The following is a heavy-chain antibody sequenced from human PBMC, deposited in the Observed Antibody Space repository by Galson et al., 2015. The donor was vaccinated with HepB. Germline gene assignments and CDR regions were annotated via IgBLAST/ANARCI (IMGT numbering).Heavy chain of an antibody. D-gene: IGHD2-2*01. Sequence: ETLSLTCAVYGGSFSSYYWIWIRQPPGKGLEWIGEINHSGSTNYNPSLKSRVTISVDTSKKQFSLKLNSVTAADTAVYYCARGASTPYCSSTSCYLWFDPWGQGTLVTVSS. V-gene: IGHV4-34*01. J-gene: IGHJ5*02. CDR3: ARGASTPYCSSTSCYLWFDP. CDR1: GGSFSSYY. CDR2: INHSGST.